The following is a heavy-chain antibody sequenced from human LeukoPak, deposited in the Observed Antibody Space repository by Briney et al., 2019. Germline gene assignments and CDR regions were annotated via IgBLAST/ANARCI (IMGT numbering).Heavy chain of an antibody. Sequence: SETLSLTCTVSGGSIGGYYWSWIRQAPGKGLEWIGYIYYSGSTNYNPSLKSRVTISLATSKRQFSLRVTSVTAADTAVYYCSRRDFYGSGSNYDYWGQGTLVTVSS. V-gene: IGHV4-59*08. CDR3: SRRDFYGSGSNYDY. D-gene: IGHD3-10*01. J-gene: IGHJ4*02. CDR1: GGSIGGYY. CDR2: IYYSGST.